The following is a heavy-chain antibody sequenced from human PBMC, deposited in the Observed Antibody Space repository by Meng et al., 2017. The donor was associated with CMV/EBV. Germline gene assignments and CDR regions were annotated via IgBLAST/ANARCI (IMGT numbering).Heavy chain of an antibody. CDR3: ACGLYYYYGMDV. CDR1: GFTFSSYW. Sequence: LSLTCAASGFTFSSYWMHWVRQAPGKGLEWVANIKQDGSEKYYVDSVKGRFTISRDNAKNSLYLQMNSLRAEDTAVYYCACGLYYYYGMDVWGQGTTVTVSS. CDR2: IKQDGSEK. D-gene: IGHD1-26*01. J-gene: IGHJ6*02. V-gene: IGHV3-7*01.